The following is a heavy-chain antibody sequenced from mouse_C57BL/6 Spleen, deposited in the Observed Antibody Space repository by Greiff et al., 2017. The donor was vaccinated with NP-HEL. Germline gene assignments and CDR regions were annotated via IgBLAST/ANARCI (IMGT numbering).Heavy chain of an antibody. CDR1: GYTFTSYW. Sequence: QVQLQQPGAELVMPGASVKLSCKASGYTFTSYWMHWVKQRPGQGLEWIGEIDPSDSYTNYNQKFKGKSTLTVDKSSSTAYMQLSSLTSEDSAVYYCARFLRQGYYFDYWGKGTTLTVSS. CDR3: ARFLRQGYYFDY. CDR2: IDPSDSYT. J-gene: IGHJ2*01. V-gene: IGHV1-69*01. D-gene: IGHD2-12*01.